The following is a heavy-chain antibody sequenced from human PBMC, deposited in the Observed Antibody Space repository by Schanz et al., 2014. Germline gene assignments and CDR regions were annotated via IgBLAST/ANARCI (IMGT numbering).Heavy chain of an antibody. CDR2: IKGDSSVK. J-gene: IGHJ4*02. D-gene: IGHD3-10*01. V-gene: IGHV3-7*01. CDR1: GFTFSDHW. Sequence: EVQLVESGGALVQPGGSLRLSCSASGFTFSDHWMSWVRQAPGKGLEWVANIKGDSSVKAYVDSVRGRFTLSRDNVKNSVYLQMNSLRVEDTAVYYCAREGERKGMLPYYFDYWGQGALVTVSS. CDR3: AREGERKGMLPYYFDY.